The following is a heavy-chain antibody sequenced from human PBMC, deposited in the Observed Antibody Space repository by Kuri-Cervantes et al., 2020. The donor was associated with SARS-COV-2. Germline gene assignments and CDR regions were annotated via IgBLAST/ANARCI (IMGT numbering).Heavy chain of an antibody. CDR2: IFSNDEK. V-gene: IGHV2-26*01. D-gene: IGHD6-13*01. J-gene: IGHJ4*02. CDR1: GFSLSNARMG. CDR3: AHSIDYSSSWYYFDY. Sequence: SGPTLVKPTETLTLTCTVSGFSLSNARMGVSWIRQPPGKALEWLAHIFSNDEKSYSTSLKSRLTISKDTSKSQVVLTMTNMDPVDTATYYCAHSIDYSSSWYYFDYWGQGTLVTVSS.